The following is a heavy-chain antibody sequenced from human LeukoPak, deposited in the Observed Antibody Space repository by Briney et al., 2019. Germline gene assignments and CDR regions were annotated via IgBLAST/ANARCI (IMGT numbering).Heavy chain of an antibody. CDR2: MNSNSGNT. CDR3: ATDLRYFDRTRGY. Sequence: GASVKVSCKASGYTFTNYDIMWVRQATGQGPEWMGWMNSNSGNTGYAQKFQGRVTMTRNTSISTAYMELSSLRSEDTAVYYCATDLRYFDRTRGYWGQGTLVTVSS. J-gene: IGHJ4*02. CDR1: GYTFTNYD. V-gene: IGHV1-8*01. D-gene: IGHD3-9*01.